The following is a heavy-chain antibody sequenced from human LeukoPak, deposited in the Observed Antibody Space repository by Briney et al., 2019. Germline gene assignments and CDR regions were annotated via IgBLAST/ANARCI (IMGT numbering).Heavy chain of an antibody. J-gene: IGHJ6*02. V-gene: IGHV6-1*01. CDR2: TYYRSKWYN. Sequence: SQTLSLTCAISGDSVPSNSATWIWIRQSPSRGLEWLGRTYYRSKWYNDYSVSVKSRITINADTSKNQFSLQLDSVTPEDTAVYYCAGGVDSNSPDVWGQGTTVTVSS. CDR3: AGGVDSNSPDV. CDR1: GDSVPSNSAT. D-gene: IGHD3/OR15-3a*01.